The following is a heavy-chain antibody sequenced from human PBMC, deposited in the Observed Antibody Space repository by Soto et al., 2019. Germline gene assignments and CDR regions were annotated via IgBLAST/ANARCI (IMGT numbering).Heavy chain of an antibody. CDR1: GYTFTGYY. V-gene: IGHV1-2*04. CDR2: INPNSGGT. D-gene: IGHD3-9*01. J-gene: IGHJ4*02. Sequence: ASVKVSCKASGYTFTGYYMHWVRQAPGQGLEWMGWINPNSGGTNYAQKFQGWVTMTRDTSISTAYMELSRLRSDDTAVYYCARYHDILTGYDYWGQGTLVTVSS. CDR3: ARYHDILTGYDY.